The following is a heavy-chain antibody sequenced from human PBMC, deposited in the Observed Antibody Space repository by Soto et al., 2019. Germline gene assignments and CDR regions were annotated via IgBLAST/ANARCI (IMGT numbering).Heavy chain of an antibody. CDR1: VYTLPING. CDR3: ARVVKAGDYGDYGRYYFDY. CDR2: FSAYSGNT. J-gene: IGHJ4*01. D-gene: IGHD4-17*01. V-gene: IGHV1-18*04. Sequence: QFQRCRLEAKGKNPGAPGRFSCKVSVYTLPINGTTWGRKAPGQGLGGLGGFSAYSGNTNYAQKLQGRLTVTTDTSTNTAYMDLRSLRSDDTAVYYCARVVKAGDYGDYGRYYFDYWGHGTLVTVSS.